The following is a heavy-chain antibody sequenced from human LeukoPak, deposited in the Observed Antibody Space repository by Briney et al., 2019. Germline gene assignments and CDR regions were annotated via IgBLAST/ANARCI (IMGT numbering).Heavy chain of an antibody. V-gene: IGHV3-30*02. CDR1: GFTFSNYA. J-gene: IGHJ5*02. Sequence: PGGSLRLSCATSGFTFSNYAMQWVRQAPGKGLESVAFIEYDGGNEDYADSVKGRFTISRDNSKNTLYLQMNSLRPEDTAVYYCAKGLKWRVHWFDPWGQGTLVTVSS. CDR3: AKGLKWRVHWFDP. D-gene: IGHD6-19*01. CDR2: IEYDGGNE.